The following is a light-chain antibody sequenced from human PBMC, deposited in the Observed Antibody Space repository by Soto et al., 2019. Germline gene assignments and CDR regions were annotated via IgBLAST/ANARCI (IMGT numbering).Light chain of an antibody. CDR2: AAS. CDR1: QSISNH. CDR3: QQSYSSPPT. J-gene: IGKJ1*01. V-gene: IGKV1-39*01. Sequence: DIQMTQSPSSLSASVEDRVIITCRASQSISNHLDWYQQKPGKAPKLLIFAASRLQSGVPSRFSGSRSGPDFTLTISSLQPEDFATYYCQQSYSSPPTFGHGTKVDIK.